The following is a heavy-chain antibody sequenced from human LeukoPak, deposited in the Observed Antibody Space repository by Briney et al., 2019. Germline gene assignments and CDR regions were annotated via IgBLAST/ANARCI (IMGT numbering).Heavy chain of an antibody. J-gene: IGHJ6*02. Sequence: GGSLRLSCAASGFTFSSYAMSWVRQAPGKGLEWVSAISGSGGSTYYADSVKGRFTISRDNSKNTLYLQMNSLRAEDTAVYYCAKDVVVVPAALYYYYGMDVWGQGTTVTVSS. V-gene: IGHV3-23*01. CDR1: GFTFSSYA. CDR3: AKDVVVVPAALYYYYGMDV. D-gene: IGHD2-2*01. CDR2: ISGSGGST.